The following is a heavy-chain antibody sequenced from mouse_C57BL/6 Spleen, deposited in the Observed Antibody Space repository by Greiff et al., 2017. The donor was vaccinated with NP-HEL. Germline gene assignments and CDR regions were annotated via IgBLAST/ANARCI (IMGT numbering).Heavy chain of an antibody. J-gene: IGHJ2*01. D-gene: IGHD3-2*01. CDR1: GYTFTSYW. Sequence: QVQLQQPGAELVKPGASVKLSCKASGYTFTSYWMQWVKQRPGQGLEWIGEIDPSDSYTNYNQKFKGKATLTVDTSSSTAYMQLSSLTSEDSAVYYWARSLKTGFDYWGQGTTLTVSS. V-gene: IGHV1-50*01. CDR2: IDPSDSYT. CDR3: ARSLKTGFDY.